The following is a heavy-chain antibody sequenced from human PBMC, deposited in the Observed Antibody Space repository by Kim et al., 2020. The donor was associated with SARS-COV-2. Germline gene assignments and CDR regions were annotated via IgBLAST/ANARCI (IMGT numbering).Heavy chain of an antibody. V-gene: IGHV3-30*01. CDR3: ARGPIAVAGANWFDP. Sequence: DSVKGRFTISRDNSKNTLYLQMNSLRAEDTAVYYCARGPIAVAGANWFDPWGQGTLVTVSS. D-gene: IGHD6-19*01. J-gene: IGHJ5*02.